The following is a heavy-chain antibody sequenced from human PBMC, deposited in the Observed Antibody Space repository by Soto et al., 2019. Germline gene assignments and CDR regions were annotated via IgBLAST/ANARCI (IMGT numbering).Heavy chain of an antibody. V-gene: IGHV4-31*03. CDR1: GGSISSGGYY. CDR2: IYYSGST. Sequence: ASETLSLTCTVSGGSISSGGYYWSWIRQHPGKGLEWIGYIYYSGSTYYNPSLKSRVTISVDTSKNQFSLKLSSVTAADTAVYYCARDLSSSSAFDYWGQGTLVTVSS. D-gene: IGHD6-6*01. CDR3: ARDLSSSSAFDY. J-gene: IGHJ4*02.